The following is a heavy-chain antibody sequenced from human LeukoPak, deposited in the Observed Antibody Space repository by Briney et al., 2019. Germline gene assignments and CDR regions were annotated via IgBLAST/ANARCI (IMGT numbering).Heavy chain of an antibody. CDR2: INSDGSST. CDR1: GFTFSSYW. D-gene: IGHD1-1*01. J-gene: IGHJ6*04. CDR3: ASGPLTRLYYHYGMDV. Sequence: GGSLRLSCAASGFTFSSYWMHWVRQAPGKGLVWVSRINSDGSSTSYADSVKGRFTISRDNAKNTLYLQMNSLRAEDTAVYYCASGPLTRLYYHYGMDVWGKGTTVTVSS. V-gene: IGHV3-74*01.